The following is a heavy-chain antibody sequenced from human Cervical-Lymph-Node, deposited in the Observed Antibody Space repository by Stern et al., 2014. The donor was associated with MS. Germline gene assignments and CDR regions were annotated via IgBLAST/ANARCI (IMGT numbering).Heavy chain of an antibody. CDR2: VHPGDSDT. Sequence: EVQLVQSGAEVKHPGQSQKISCKGSGYSFTTYWIGWVRQMPGKGLEWMGIVHPGDSDTRYSPSFQGQVIISADKSITTAYLQWRSLKASDTAMYYCVRHDLTGTHFDFWGQGTLVTVSS. J-gene: IGHJ4*02. V-gene: IGHV5-51*01. CDR1: GYSFTTYW. CDR3: VRHDLTGTHFDF. D-gene: IGHD1-20*01.